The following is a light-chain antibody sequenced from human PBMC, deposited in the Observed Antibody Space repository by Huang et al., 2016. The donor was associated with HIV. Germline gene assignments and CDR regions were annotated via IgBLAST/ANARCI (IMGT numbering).Light chain of an antibody. CDR3: QQYNSWPRT. CDR2: DAS. J-gene: IGKJ3*01. Sequence: EIVMTQSPAILSVSPGERATRSCRASQSVSRNLAWFQQKPGQAPRLLIYDASTRATGIPTRFSGSGSGTDFTLTISSLQSEDFVVYYCQQYNSWPRTFGPGTKVDFK. CDR1: QSVSRN. V-gene: IGKV3-15*01.